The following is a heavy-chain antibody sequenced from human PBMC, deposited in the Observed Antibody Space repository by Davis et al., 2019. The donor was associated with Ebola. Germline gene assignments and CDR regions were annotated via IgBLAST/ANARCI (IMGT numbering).Heavy chain of an antibody. V-gene: IGHV1-8*01. CDR3: ARAGYSGYDPLTNYYYYYGMDV. D-gene: IGHD5-12*01. Sequence: ASVKVSCKASGYTFTSYDINWVRQATGQGLEWMGWMNPNSGNTGYAQKLQGRVTMTRNTSISTAYMELSSLRSEDTAVYYCARAGYSGYDPLTNYYYYYGMDVWGQGTTVTVSS. CDR1: GYTFTSYD. CDR2: MNPNSGNT. J-gene: IGHJ6*02.